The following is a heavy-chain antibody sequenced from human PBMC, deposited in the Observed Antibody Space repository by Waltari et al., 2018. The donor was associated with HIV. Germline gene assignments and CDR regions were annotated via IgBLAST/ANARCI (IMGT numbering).Heavy chain of an antibody. J-gene: IGHJ4*02. V-gene: IGHV4-30-2*01. CDR1: GDSISSGGYS. Sequence: QLQLQESGSGLVKPSQTLSPTCAVSGDSISSGGYSWSWIRQPPGKGLEWIGYIYHSGSTDYNPSLESRVTISINRSKDQFSLKLTSVTAADTAVYYCASGGGYCSGGTCYPNYFDYWGQGSLVTVSS. CDR2: IYHSGST. CDR3: ASGGGYCSGGTCYPNYFDY. D-gene: IGHD2-15*01.